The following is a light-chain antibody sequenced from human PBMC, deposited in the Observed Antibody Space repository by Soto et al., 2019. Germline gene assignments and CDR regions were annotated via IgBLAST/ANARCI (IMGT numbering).Light chain of an antibody. CDR1: QGISTY. CDR3: QHYVSPPIT. V-gene: IGKV1-9*01. J-gene: IGKJ5*01. Sequence: DIQLTQSPSFLSASVGDRVTITCRASQGISTYLAWYQQKPGKAPKLLIYAASTLQSGVPSRFSGSGSGTDFTLTISRLEPEDFAVYYCQHYVSPPITCGQGTRREIK. CDR2: AAS.